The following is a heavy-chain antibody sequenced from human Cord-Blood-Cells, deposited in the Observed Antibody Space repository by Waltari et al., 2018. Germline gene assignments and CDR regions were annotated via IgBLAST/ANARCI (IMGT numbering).Heavy chain of an antibody. CDR1: GLTLSSNA. V-gene: IGHV3-23*01. CDR3: AKDRDADY. CDR2: ISGSGGST. J-gene: IGHJ4*02. Sequence: EVQLLASGGGWVQPGGSLSLSCAASGLTLSSNALGWVRQAPGKGLEWVAAISGSGGSTYYADSVKGRFTISRDNSKNTLYLQMNSLRAEDTAVYYCAKDRDADYWGQGTLVTVSS.